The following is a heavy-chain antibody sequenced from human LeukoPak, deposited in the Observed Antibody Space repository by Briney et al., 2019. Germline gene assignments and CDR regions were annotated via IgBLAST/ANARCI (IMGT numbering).Heavy chain of an antibody. CDR1: GYTFTYFG. D-gene: IGHD3-22*01. CDR2: ISVHNGNT. CDR3: ARGLYDGDY. J-gene: IGHJ4*02. Sequence: VASVKVSCKASGYTFTYFGLSWVRQAPGQGLEWLGPISVHNGNTKYAPKFQGRVTITTDTSTSTAYLELRSLRSDDTAVYYCARGLYDGDYWGQGSLVTVSS. V-gene: IGHV1-18*01.